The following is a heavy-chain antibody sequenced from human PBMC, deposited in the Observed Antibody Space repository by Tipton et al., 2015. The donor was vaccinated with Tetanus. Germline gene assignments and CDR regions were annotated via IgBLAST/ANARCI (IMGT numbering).Heavy chain of an antibody. V-gene: IGHV1-2*02. CDR1: GYTFTGYY. Sequence: QLVQSGAEMKKPGASVKVSCKASGYTFTGYYIYWVRQAPGQGLEWMGWIDPNSGATVYAQKFQGMVTMTRDTSISAAYMELRSLRSDDSAVVYCARDRGYYIYYGMDLWGPGTTVPVS. J-gene: IGHJ6*02. CDR3: ARDRGYYIYYGMDL. CDR2: IDPNSGAT. D-gene: IGHD3-22*01.